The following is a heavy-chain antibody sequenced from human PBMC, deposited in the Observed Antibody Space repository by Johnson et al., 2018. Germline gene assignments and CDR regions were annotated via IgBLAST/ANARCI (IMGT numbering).Heavy chain of an antibody. Sequence: QVQLVESGGGVVQPGRSLRLSCAASGFTFSSYGMHWVRQAPGKGLEWVAVIWYDGSNKYYADSVKGRLTISRDNSKNTLYLQMNSLRAEDTAVYYCASQYYDILTGYFTYGMDVWGQGTTVTVSS. CDR2: IWYDGSNK. V-gene: IGHV3-33*01. CDR1: GFTFSSYG. J-gene: IGHJ6*02. D-gene: IGHD3-9*01. CDR3: ASQYYDILTGYFTYGMDV.